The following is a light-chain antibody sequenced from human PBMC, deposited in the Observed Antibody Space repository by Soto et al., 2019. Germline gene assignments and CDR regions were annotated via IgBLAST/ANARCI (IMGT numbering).Light chain of an antibody. CDR1: SSDVGGYNY. Sequence: QSALTQPASVSESPGQSITISCTGTSSDVGGYNYVSWYQQHPGKAPKLMIYDVSNRPSGVSNRFSGSKSGNTASLTISGLQAEDEADYYCSSYTSRSSHVVFGGGTKLTVL. CDR2: DVS. J-gene: IGLJ2*01. V-gene: IGLV2-14*01. CDR3: SSYTSRSSHVV.